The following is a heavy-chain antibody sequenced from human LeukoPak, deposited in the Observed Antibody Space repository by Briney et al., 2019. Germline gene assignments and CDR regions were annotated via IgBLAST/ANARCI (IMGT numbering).Heavy chain of an antibody. V-gene: IGHV3-23*01. J-gene: IGHJ6*02. CDR3: AKDWRAAAVGYGMDV. Sequence: GGSLRLSCAASGFTFSSYAMSWGRQAPGKGLGWVSAISGSGGSTYYADSVKGRFTISRDNSKNTLYLQMNSLRAEDTAVYYCAKDWRAAAVGYGMDVWGQGTTVTVSS. CDR2: ISGSGGST. D-gene: IGHD6-13*01. CDR1: GFTFSSYA.